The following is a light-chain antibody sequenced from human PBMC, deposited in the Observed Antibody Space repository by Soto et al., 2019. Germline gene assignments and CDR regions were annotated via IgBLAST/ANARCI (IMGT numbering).Light chain of an antibody. V-gene: IGLV2-11*01. CDR3: CSYAGSYNFFV. CDR1: SSDVGGYNY. Sequence: QSVLTQPRSVSGYPGQSVTISCTDTSSDVGGYNYVSWYQQHPGKAPKLMIYDVSKRPSGVPDRFSGSKSGNTASLTISGLQAEDEADYYCCSYAGSYNFFVFGTGTKVTVL. CDR2: DVS. J-gene: IGLJ1*01.